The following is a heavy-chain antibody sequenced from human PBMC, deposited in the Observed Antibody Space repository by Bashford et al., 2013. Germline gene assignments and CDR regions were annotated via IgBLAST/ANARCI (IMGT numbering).Heavy chain of an antibody. V-gene: IGHV3-48*03. CDR2: ISSSGSTI. J-gene: IGHJ3*02. CDR3: AREVTHDAFDI. Sequence: GGSLRLSCAASGFTFSSYEMNWVRQAPGKGLEWVSYISSSGSTIYYADSVKGRFTISRDNAKNSLYLQMNSLRAEDTAVYYCAREVTHDAFDIWGQGTMVTVSS. CDR1: GFTFSSYE. D-gene: IGHD4-11*01.